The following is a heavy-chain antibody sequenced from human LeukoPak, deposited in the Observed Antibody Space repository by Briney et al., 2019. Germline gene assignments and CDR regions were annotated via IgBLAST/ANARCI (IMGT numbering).Heavy chain of an antibody. CDR3: AQHLRRRFFSRTLGFDP. Sequence: ASVKVSCKASGYTFTSYDITWVRQATGQGLEWMGWMSPDSGYTGYAQTFQGRVSLTRNTSVSTAFMELSSLRSEDTAVYYCAQHLRRRFFSRTLGFDPWGQGTLVTVSS. D-gene: IGHD3-3*01. V-gene: IGHV1-8*01. CDR1: GYTFTSYD. CDR2: MSPDSGYT. J-gene: IGHJ5*02.